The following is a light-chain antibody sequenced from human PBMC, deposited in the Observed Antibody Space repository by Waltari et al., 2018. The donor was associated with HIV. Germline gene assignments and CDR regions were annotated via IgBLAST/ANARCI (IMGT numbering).Light chain of an antibody. CDR3: GSYSGSKNFAV. V-gene: IGLV2-8*01. Sequence: QSALTQPPSASGSPGQSVTISCTGTSSDVGGYNYVSWYHQHPGKAPKLMIFDVSKRPSVFPVRFPCSKSGNTASLTVAGLQAEDEADYYCGSYSGSKNFAVFGGGTKLTVL. J-gene: IGLJ3*02. CDR1: SSDVGGYNY. CDR2: DVS.